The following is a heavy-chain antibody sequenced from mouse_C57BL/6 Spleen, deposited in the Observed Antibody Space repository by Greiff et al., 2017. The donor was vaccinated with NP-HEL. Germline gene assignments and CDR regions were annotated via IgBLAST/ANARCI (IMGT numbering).Heavy chain of an antibody. CDR2: IDPEDGET. J-gene: IGHJ3*01. Sequence: VQLKESGAELVKPGASVKLSCTASGFNIKDYYMHWVKQRPEQGLEWIGRIDPEDGETKYAPKFQGKATITADTSSNTAYLQLSSLTSEDTAVYYCAPHYYGSSLAWFAYWGQGTLVTVSA. V-gene: IGHV14-2*01. CDR1: GFNIKDYY. D-gene: IGHD1-1*01. CDR3: APHYYGSSLAWFAY.